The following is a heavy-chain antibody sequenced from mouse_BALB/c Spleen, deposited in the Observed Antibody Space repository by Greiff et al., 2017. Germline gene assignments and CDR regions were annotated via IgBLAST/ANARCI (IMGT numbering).Heavy chain of an antibody. J-gene: IGHJ3*01. Sequence: QVQLQQPGAELVMPGASVKMSCKASGYTFTDDWMHWVKQRPGQGLEWIGATDTSDSYTSYNQKFKGKATLTVDESSSTAYMQLSSLTSEDSAVYYCATHRYSLAYWGQGTRVTVSA. CDR1: GYTFTDDW. V-gene: IGHV1-69*01. D-gene: IGHD2-14*01. CDR2: TDTSDSYT. CDR3: ATHRYSLAY.